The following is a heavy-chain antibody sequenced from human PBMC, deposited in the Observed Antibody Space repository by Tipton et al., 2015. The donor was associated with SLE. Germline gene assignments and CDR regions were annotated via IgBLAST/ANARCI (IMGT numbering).Heavy chain of an antibody. CDR3: ATDGYYYHYMDV. CDR2: IYTSGNT. Sequence: TLSLTCTVSGASISSGRSYWSWIRQPAGKGLEWIGRIYTSGNTIYNPSLNNRVTISVDTSKNQVSLQLTSVTAADTAVYYCATDGYYYHYMDVWGKGTTVIVSS. CDR1: GASISSGRSY. J-gene: IGHJ6*03. V-gene: IGHV4-61*02.